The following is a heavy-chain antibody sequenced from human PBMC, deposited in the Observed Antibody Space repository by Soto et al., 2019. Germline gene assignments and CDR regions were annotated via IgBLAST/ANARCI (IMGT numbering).Heavy chain of an antibody. CDR1: GGTFSSYA. Sequence: ASVKVSCKASGGTFSSYAISCVRQAPGQGLEWMGGIIPIFGTANYAQKFQGRVTITADESTSTAYMELSSLRSEDTAVYYCARDGGSYYDSSGYYFDYWGQGTLVTVSS. V-gene: IGHV1-69*13. J-gene: IGHJ4*02. D-gene: IGHD3-22*01. CDR3: ARDGGSYYDSSGYYFDY. CDR2: IIPIFGTA.